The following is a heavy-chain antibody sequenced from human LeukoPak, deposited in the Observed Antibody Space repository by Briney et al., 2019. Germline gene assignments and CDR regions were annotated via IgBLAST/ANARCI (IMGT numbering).Heavy chain of an antibody. D-gene: IGHD5-24*01. J-gene: IGHJ4*02. CDR3: VPRWEY. CDR1: GFTFSNAW. V-gene: IGHV3-15*01. Sequence: GGSLRLSCVGSGFTFSNAWMTWVRQAPGKGLEWVGRIKSKSDGETIDYAVPVKGRFSISRDDSKNTLYLQMNSLKTEDTAVYYCVPRWEYWGQGTLVTVSS. CDR2: IKSKSDGETI.